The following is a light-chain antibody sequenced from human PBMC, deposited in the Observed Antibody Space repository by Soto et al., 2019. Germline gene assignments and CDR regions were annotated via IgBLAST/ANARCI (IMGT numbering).Light chain of an antibody. CDR2: EVS. Sequence: QSALTQPASVSGSPGQSITISCTGTSSDVGDYDYVSWYQQNPGKAPKFLISEVSNRPSGVSHRFSGSKSGNTASLTISGLQAEDEADYYCSSYTSSNTVVFGGGTQLTVL. CDR1: SSDVGDYDY. J-gene: IGLJ2*01. V-gene: IGLV2-14*01. CDR3: SSYTSSNTVV.